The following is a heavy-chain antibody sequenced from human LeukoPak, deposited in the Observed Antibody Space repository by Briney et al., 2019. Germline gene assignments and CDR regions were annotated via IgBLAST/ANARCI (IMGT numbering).Heavy chain of an antibody. Sequence: SETLSLTCTVSRGSINSGSYYWSWVRQPAGKGLEWIGRIYTSGSTNYNPSLKSRVTISVDTSKNQFSLKMSSVTAADTAVYYCARGGDSGGYSRHHLDSWGQGTLVTVSS. CDR2: IYTSGST. V-gene: IGHV4-61*02. CDR3: ARGGDSGGYSRHHLDS. D-gene: IGHD3-22*01. CDR1: RGSINSGSYY. J-gene: IGHJ4*02.